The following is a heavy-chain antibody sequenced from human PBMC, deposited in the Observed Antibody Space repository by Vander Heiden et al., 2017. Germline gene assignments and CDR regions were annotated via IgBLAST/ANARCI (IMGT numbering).Heavy chain of an antibody. CDR1: GFTFRSYA. CDR3: ARGGSGYYYVGYYYGMDV. J-gene: IGHJ6*02. V-gene: IGHV3-30-3*01. D-gene: IGHD3-22*01. CDR2: ISYDGSNK. Sequence: QVQLVESGGGVVQPGRSLRLSCAASGFTFRSYAMHWVRQAPGKGLEWVAVISYDGSNKYYADSVKGRFTISRDNSKNTLYLQMNSLRAEDTAVYYCARGGSGYYYVGYYYGMDVWGQGTTVTVSS.